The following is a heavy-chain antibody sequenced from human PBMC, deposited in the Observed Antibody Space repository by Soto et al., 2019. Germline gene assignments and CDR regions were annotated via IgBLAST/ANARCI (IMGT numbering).Heavy chain of an antibody. V-gene: IGHV4-31*03. J-gene: IGHJ5*02. Sequence: QVQLQESGPGLVKPSQTLSLTCTVSGGSISSGGYYWSWIRQHPGKGLEWIGYSSYSGSTYYNPSLKSRVTISVDTSKNQFSLKLSSVTAADTAVYYCARSQGSTIVGGFDPWGQGTLVTVSS. CDR3: ARSQGSTIVGGFDP. CDR2: SSYSGST. D-gene: IGHD5-12*01. CDR1: GGSISSGGYY.